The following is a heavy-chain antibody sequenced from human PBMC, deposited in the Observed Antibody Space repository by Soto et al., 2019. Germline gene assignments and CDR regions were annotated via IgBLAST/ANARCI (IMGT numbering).Heavy chain of an antibody. CDR3: ARGSGYHNY. D-gene: IGHD5-12*01. J-gene: IGHJ4*02. CDR1: GYPFTTNW. V-gene: IGHV5-51*01. CDR2: IYPSDSDT. Sequence: LKISCKGSGYPFTTNWIAWVRQMPGKGLERMGIIYPSDSDTTYSPSFRGQVTISVDKSTSTAYLQWSSLKASDTAIYYCARGSGYHNYWGQGTLVTVSS.